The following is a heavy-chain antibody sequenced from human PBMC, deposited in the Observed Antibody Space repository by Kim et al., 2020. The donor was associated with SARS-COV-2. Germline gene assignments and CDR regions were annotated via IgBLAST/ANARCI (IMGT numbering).Heavy chain of an antibody. Sequence: GGSLRLSCAASGFTFSSYAMSWVRQAPGKGLEWVSAISGSGGSTYYADSVKGRFTISRDNSKNTLYLQMNSLRAEDTAVYYCAKRRVYYYDSSGYYPDYWGQGTLVTVSS. CDR1: GFTFSSYA. CDR3: AKRRVYYYDSSGYYPDY. CDR2: ISGSGGST. J-gene: IGHJ4*02. D-gene: IGHD3-22*01. V-gene: IGHV3-23*01.